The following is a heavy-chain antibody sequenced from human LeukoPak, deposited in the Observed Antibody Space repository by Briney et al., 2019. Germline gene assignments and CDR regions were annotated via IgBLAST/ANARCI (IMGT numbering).Heavy chain of an antibody. D-gene: IGHD2-21*02. J-gene: IGHJ3*02. Sequence: GGSLRLSCAASGFTFSSYSMNWVRQAPGKGLEWVSSISSSSSYIYYADSVKGRFTIPRDNAKNSLYLQMNSLRAEDTAVYYCASEYCGGDCYPIGTAFDIWGQGTMVTVSS. V-gene: IGHV3-21*01. CDR1: GFTFSSYS. CDR2: ISSSSSYI. CDR3: ASEYCGGDCYPIGTAFDI.